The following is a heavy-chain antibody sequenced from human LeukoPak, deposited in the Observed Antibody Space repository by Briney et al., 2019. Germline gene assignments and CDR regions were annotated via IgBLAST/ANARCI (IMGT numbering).Heavy chain of an antibody. CDR3: ARDGTSGDY. CDR1: GGSISSSSYY. D-gene: IGHD2-2*01. V-gene: IGHV4-39*07. J-gene: IGHJ4*02. CDR2: IYYSGST. Sequence: SETLSLTCTVSGGSISSSSYYWGWIRQPPGKGLEWIGSIYYSGSTYYNPSLKSRVTISVDTSKNQFSLKLSSVTAADTAVYYCARDGTSGDYWGQGTLVTVPS.